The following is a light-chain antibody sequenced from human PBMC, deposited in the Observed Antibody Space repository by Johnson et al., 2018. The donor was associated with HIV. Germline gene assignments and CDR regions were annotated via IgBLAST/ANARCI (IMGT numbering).Light chain of an antibody. CDR1: SSNIGNNY. Sequence: QSVLTQPPSVSAAPGQKVTISCSGSSSNIGNNYVSWYQQIPGTAPKLLIYDNNKRPSGIPDRFSGSKSGTSATLGITVLQTGDEADYYCGTWDSSLNGYVFGTGTKVTVL. CDR3: GTWDSSLNGYV. V-gene: IGLV1-51*01. J-gene: IGLJ1*01. CDR2: DNN.